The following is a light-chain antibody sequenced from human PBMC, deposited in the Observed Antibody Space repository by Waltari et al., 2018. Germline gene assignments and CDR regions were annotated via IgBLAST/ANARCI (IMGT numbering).Light chain of an antibody. V-gene: IGLV2-23*02. CDR2: EVS. J-gene: IGLJ2*01. CDR3: CSYAGSGSSVV. Sequence: QSALTQPASVSGSPGQSITISCTGTSSDVGNYNLFSWYQQHPGKAPQLLIYEVSQRPSGVSMRFSGSKSGTTASLTISGLQAEDEADFYCCSYAGSGSSVVFGGGTKLTVL. CDR1: SSDVGNYNL.